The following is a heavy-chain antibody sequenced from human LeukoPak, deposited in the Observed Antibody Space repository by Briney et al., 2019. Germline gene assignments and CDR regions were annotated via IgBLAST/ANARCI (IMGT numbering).Heavy chain of an antibody. CDR1: GYSFTNFW. J-gene: IGHJ4*02. CDR3: ARHTRDGYNTFDS. V-gene: IGHV5-51*01. CDR2: IYPGDSDT. Sequence: GESLKISCKGSGYSFTNFWIGWVRQMPGKGLEWVGIIYPGDSDTRYSPSFQGQVTISADKSINTAYLQWSSLKASDTAMYYCARHTRDGYNTFDSWGQATLVSVSS. D-gene: IGHD5-24*01.